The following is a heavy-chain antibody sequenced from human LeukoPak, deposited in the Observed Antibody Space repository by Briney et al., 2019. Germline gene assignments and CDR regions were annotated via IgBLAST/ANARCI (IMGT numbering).Heavy chain of an antibody. CDR3: AKDPRGIVVVAIANDY. CDR2: IRNKVNSYST. CDR1: GFTFSDHY. V-gene: IGHV3-72*01. J-gene: IGHJ4*02. D-gene: IGHD2-21*01. Sequence: GGSLRLSCAASGFTFSDHYMDWVRQAPGKGLEWVGRIRNKVNSYSTEYAASVKGGFTISRDDSKNSLYLQMNSLRTEDTAVYYCAKDPRGIVVVAIANDYWGQGTLVTVSS.